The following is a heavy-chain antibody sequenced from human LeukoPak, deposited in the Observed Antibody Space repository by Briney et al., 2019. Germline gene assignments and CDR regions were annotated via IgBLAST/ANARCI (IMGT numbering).Heavy chain of an antibody. Sequence: SETLSLTCTVSGGSISSGGYYWSWIRQHPGKGLEWIGYIYYSGSTYYNPSLKSRVTISVDTSKNQFSPKLSSVTAADTAVYYCATTTTRGRRNDYWGQGTLVTVSS. CDR2: IYYSGST. V-gene: IGHV4-31*03. D-gene: IGHD1-1*01. J-gene: IGHJ4*02. CDR3: ATTTTRGRRNDY. CDR1: GGSISSGGYY.